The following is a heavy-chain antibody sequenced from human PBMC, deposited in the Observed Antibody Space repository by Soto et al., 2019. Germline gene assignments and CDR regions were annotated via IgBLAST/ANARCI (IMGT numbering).Heavy chain of an antibody. V-gene: IGHV1-3*01. CDR1: GYTFTSYA. CDR3: ARDSEPIVVVPAAIDY. J-gene: IGHJ4*02. Sequence: QVQLVQSGAEVKKPGASVKVSCKASGYTFTSYAMHWVRQAPGQRLEWMGWINAGNGNTKYSQKFQGRVTITRDTSASTAYMELRSLRSEDTAVYYCARDSEPIVVVPAAIDYWGQGTLVNVSS. CDR2: INAGNGNT. D-gene: IGHD2-2*01.